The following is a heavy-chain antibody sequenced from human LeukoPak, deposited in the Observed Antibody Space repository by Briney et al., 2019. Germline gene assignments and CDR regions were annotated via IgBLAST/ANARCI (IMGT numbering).Heavy chain of an antibody. CDR2: MNPKSGNT. J-gene: IGHJ5*02. Sequence: GASVKVSCKPSGYTFTSYDINWVRQATGQGLEWMGWMNPKSGNTGYAQKFQGRVTMTRNTSTSTAYMELSSLRSEDTATYYCARTYYYDSSGNPNWFDLWGQGTLVTVSS. D-gene: IGHD3-22*01. CDR1: GYTFTSYD. V-gene: IGHV1-8*01. CDR3: ARTYYYDSSGNPNWFDL.